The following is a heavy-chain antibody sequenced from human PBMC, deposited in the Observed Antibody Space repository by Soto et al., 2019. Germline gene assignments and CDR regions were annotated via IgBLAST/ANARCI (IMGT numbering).Heavy chain of an antibody. D-gene: IGHD1-26*01. J-gene: IGHJ4*02. V-gene: IGHV4-30-4*01. CDR1: GGSIRNGDYY. CDR3: VAVNLVGAAYYFDY. CDR2: VYYSGTT. Sequence: TLSLTCTVSGGSIRNGDYYWGWIRQPPGKGLEWIGYVYYSGTTYSHPSLNSRVSISVDTSENQFSLRLTSVTAADTAVYYCVAVNLVGAAYYFDYWGPGTLVTVSS.